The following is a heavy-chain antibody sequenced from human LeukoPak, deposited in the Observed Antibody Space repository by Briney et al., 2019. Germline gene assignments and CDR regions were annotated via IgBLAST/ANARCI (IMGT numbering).Heavy chain of an antibody. D-gene: IGHD1-7*01. CDR2: ISSSSSSI. CDR1: GFTFSSYS. V-gene: IGHV3-48*01. Sequence: GALRLSCAASGFTFSSYSINWVRQAPGKGLEWVSYISSSSSSIYYADSVKGRFTISRDNAKNSLYLQMNSLRAEDTAVYYCARDRRNWNYDSGIAFDIWGQGTMVTVSS. J-gene: IGHJ3*02. CDR3: ARDRRNWNYDSGIAFDI.